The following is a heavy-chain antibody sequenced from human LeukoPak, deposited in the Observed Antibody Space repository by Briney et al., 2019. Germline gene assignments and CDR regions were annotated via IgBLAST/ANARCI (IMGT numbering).Heavy chain of an antibody. CDR2: IYYSGST. V-gene: IGHV4-59*01. J-gene: IGHJ6*03. CDR3: ARVVNPYYYYYMDV. CDR1: GGSFSGYY. Sequence: RASETLSLTCAVYGGSFSGYYWSWIRQPPGKGLEWIGYIYYSGSTNYNPSLKSRVTISVDTSKNQFSLKLSSVTAADTAVYYCARVVNPYYYYYMDVWGKGTTVTISS.